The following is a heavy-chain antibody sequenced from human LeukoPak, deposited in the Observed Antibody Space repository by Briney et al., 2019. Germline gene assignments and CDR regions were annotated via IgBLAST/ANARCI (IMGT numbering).Heavy chain of an antibody. V-gene: IGHV3-64*04. CDR3: ARADWVGGAPGFDY. Sequence: PGGSLRLSCSASGFTFSSYAMHWVRQAPGKGLEYVSAISSNGGSTYYADSVKGRFTISRDNSENTLYLHMIDLRVDDTAVYYCARADWVGGAPGFDYWGQGTLVTVSS. CDR2: ISSNGGST. J-gene: IGHJ4*02. D-gene: IGHD2-21*01. CDR1: GFTFSSYA.